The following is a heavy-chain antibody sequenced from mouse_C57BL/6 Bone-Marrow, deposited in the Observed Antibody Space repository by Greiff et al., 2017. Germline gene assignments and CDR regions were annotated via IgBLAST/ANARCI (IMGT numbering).Heavy chain of an antibody. D-gene: IGHD2-4*01. CDR3: ARGDYVLYYFDY. CDR2: IDPSDSET. J-gene: IGHJ2*01. CDR1: GYTFTSYW. Sequence: QVQLQQPGAELVRPGSSVTLSCKASGYTFTSYWLHWVKQRPIQGLEWIGNIDPSDSETHYNQKFKDKATLTVDKSSSTAYMQLSSLTSEDSAVYYCARGDYVLYYFDYWGQGTTLPVSS. V-gene: IGHV1-52*01.